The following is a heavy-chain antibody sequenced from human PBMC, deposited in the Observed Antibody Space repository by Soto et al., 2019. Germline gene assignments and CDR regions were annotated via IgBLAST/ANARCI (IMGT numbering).Heavy chain of an antibody. CDR3: AKSGCSGGSCYYYYYYMDV. CDR2: ISGSGGST. Sequence: GGSLRLSCAASGFTFSSYAMSWVRQAPGKGLEWVSAISGSGGSTYYADSVKGGFTISRDNSKNTLHLQMNSLRAENPAVYYCAKSGCSGGSCYYYYYYMDVWGKGTTVTVSS. V-gene: IGHV3-23*01. J-gene: IGHJ6*03. D-gene: IGHD2-15*01. CDR1: GFTFSSYA.